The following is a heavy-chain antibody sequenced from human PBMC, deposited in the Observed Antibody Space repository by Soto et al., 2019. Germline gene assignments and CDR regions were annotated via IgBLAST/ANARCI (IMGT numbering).Heavy chain of an antibody. V-gene: IGHV3-33*01. CDR1: GFSFSSYG. D-gene: IGHD2-21*01. Sequence: GGSLRLSCAASGFSFSSYGMHWVRQAPGKGLEWLALIWYDGSKELFADAVKGRFTISRDNSKITAYLQMNSLRAEDTAVYFCARVNGCAGDCYSGLLDYWGQGTLVTVSS. J-gene: IGHJ4*02. CDR2: IWYDGSKE. CDR3: ARVNGCAGDCYSGLLDY.